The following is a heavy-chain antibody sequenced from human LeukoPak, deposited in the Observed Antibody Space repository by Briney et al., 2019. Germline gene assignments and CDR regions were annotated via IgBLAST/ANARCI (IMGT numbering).Heavy chain of an antibody. CDR1: GFTFTRYG. D-gene: IGHD4/OR15-4a*01. J-gene: IGHJ4*02. CDR2: ISGSTSAV. V-gene: IGHV3-48*02. Sequence: GGSLRLSCAASGFTFTRYGMVWVRQAPGKGLEWVSYISGSTSAVYYADSVRGRFTISRDNAKNSLYLQMNSLRDDDTAVYYCARRERQSANYYYFDYWGQGTLVTVSS. CDR3: ARRERQSANYYYFDY.